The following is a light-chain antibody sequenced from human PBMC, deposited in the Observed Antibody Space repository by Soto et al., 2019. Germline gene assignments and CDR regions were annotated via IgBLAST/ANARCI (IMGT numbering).Light chain of an antibody. J-gene: IGKJ4*01. Sequence: EIVLTQSPATLSLSPGERATLSCRASQSGYRYLAWYQQKPGQVPRLLIYELSNRATGIPVRFSGNGSGTDFALTISSLEPEDFAVYYCQQRNNWPLTFGGGTRVEIK. CDR3: QQRNNWPLT. CDR1: QSGYRY. CDR2: ELS. V-gene: IGKV3-11*01.